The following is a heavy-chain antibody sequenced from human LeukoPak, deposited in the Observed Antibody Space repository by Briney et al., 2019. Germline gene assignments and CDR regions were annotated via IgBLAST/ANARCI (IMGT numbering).Heavy chain of an antibody. J-gene: IGHJ4*02. CDR2: ISAYNGHT. Sequence: GASVKVSCKASGYSLANFGISWVRQAPGQGLEWMGWISAYNGHTKYAQNLQGRLTMTTDTSTSTAYMELRSLRSDDTAVYYCARDLGYGDYGYWGQGTLVTVSS. D-gene: IGHD4-17*01. V-gene: IGHV1-18*01. CDR3: ARDLGYGDYGY. CDR1: GYSLANFG.